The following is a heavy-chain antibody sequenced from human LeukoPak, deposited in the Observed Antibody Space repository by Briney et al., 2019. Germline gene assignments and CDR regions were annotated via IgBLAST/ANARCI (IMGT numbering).Heavy chain of an antibody. J-gene: IGHJ4*02. CDR1: GFTFRSYW. Sequence: GGSLRLSCAASGFTFRSYWMSWVRQAPGKGLEWVANINQDGSEQYYVDSVKGRFTISRDNSKNTLYLQMNSLRAEDTAVYYCARVPLWFGELFYYFDYWGQGTLVTVSS. CDR3: ARVPLWFGELFYYFDY. V-gene: IGHV3-7*01. CDR2: INQDGSEQ. D-gene: IGHD3-10*01.